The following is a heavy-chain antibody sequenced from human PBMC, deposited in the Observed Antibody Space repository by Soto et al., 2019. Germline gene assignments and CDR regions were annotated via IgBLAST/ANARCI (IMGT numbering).Heavy chain of an antibody. V-gene: IGHV3-23*01. Sequence: EVQLLESGGGLVQPGGSLRLSCAASGFTFSSYAMSWVRQAPGKGLEWVSAISGSGGSTYYADSVKGRFTISRDNSKNTLYLQMNSLRAEDTAVYYCAKDFVRGSGGRGWGDYWGQGTLVTVSS. D-gene: IGHD2-15*01. CDR2: ISGSGGST. CDR3: AKDFVRGSGGRGWGDY. J-gene: IGHJ4*02. CDR1: GFTFSSYA.